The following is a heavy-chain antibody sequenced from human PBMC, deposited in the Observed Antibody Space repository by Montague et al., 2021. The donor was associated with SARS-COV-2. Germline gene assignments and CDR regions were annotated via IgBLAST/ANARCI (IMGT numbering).Heavy chain of an antibody. V-gene: IGHV4-31*03. CDR1: RGSINSGGYF. CDR3: ARGVSLGDHLDY. J-gene: IGHJ4*02. CDR2: IYWRGST. D-gene: IGHD4-17*01. Sequence: TLSLTCTVSRGSINSGGYFWTWIRQHPGKGLEWIGHIYWRGSTRDNPSLRGRVSFSVDTSKNQFSLQLTSVTAADTAVYYCARGVSLGDHLDYWGQGALVTVS.